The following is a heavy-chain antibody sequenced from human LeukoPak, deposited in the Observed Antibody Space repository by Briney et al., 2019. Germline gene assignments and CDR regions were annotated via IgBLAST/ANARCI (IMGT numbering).Heavy chain of an antibody. CDR1: GFTFSSYS. CDR2: ISSSSSYI. CDR3: ASDHDYYDSSGYPDDY. Sequence: GGSLRLSCAASGFTFSSYSMNWVRQAPGKGLEWVSSISSSSSYIYYADSVKGRFTISRDNAKNSLYLQMNSLRAEDTAVYCCASDHDYYDSSGYPDDYWGQGTLVTVSS. J-gene: IGHJ4*02. D-gene: IGHD3-22*01. V-gene: IGHV3-21*01.